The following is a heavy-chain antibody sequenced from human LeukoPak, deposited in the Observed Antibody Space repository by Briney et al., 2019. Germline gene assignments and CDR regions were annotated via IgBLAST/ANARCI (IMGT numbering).Heavy chain of an antibody. CDR3: AREVSGNWDY. CDR1: GGSISSSTYY. J-gene: IGHJ4*02. Sequence: SETLSLTCTVSGGSISSSTYYWGWIRQPPGKGLEWIGNIYYTRSTYHNPSLKSRVTMSVDTSKNQFSLKLSSVTAADTAVYYCAREVSGNWDYWGQGTLVTVSS. CDR2: IYYTRST. V-gene: IGHV4-39*07. D-gene: IGHD1-26*01.